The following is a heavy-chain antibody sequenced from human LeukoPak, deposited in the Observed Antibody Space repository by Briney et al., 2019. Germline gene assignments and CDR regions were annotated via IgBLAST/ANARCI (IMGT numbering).Heavy chain of an antibody. J-gene: IGHJ6*03. CDR2: ISYDGSNK. CDR1: GFTLSSYA. V-gene: IGHV3-30-3*01. CDR3: ARPRSPWGNYYYYYMDV. D-gene: IGHD3-16*01. Sequence: GRSLRLSCAASGFTLSSYAMHWVRQAPGKGLEWVAVISYDGSNKYYADSVKGRFTISRDNSKNTLYLQMNSLRAEDTAVYYCARPRSPWGNYYYYYMDVWGKGTTVTVSS.